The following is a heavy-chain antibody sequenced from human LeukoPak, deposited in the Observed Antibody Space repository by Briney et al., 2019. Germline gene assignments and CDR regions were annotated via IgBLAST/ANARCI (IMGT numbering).Heavy chain of an antibody. CDR3: ARDSSYDYYYYGTDV. CDR2: ISSSGSTI. D-gene: IGHD3-16*01. V-gene: IGHV3-48*03. Sequence: GGSLRLSCAASGFTFSSYEMNWVRQAPGKGLEWVSYISSSGSTIYYADSVKGRFTISRDNAKNSLYLQMNSLRAEDTAVYYCARDSSYDYYYYGTDVWGKGTTVTVSS. J-gene: IGHJ6*04. CDR1: GFTFSSYE.